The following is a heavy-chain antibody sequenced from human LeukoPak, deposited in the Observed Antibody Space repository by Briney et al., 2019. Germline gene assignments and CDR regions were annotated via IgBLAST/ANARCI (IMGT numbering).Heavy chain of an antibody. CDR1: RFTFSNYW. Sequence: GGSLRLSCAASRFTFSNYWMSCVRQAPEKGLEWVATIKQDGSEKYYVDSVKGRFTISRDNAKNSLSLQMNSVRAEDTAVYYCARSGLRYFDCPDYWGQGALVTVSS. CDR3: ARSGLRYFDCPDY. D-gene: IGHD3-9*01. V-gene: IGHV3-7*05. J-gene: IGHJ4*02. CDR2: IKQDGSEK.